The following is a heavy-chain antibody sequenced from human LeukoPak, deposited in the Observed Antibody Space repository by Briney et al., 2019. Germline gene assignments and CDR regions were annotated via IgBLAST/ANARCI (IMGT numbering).Heavy chain of an antibody. Sequence: AGGSLRLSCAASGFTFSSYEMNWVRQAPGKGLEWVSYISSSGSTIYYADSVKGRFTLSRDNAKNSLYLQMNSLRAEDTAVYYCARGSGYCLDPRGQGTLVTVSS. D-gene: IGHD2-8*02. V-gene: IGHV3-48*03. CDR1: GFTFSSYE. CDR2: ISSSGSTI. CDR3: ARGSGYCLDP. J-gene: IGHJ5*02.